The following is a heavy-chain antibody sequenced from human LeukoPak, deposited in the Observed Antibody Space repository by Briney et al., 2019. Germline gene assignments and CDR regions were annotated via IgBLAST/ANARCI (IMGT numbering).Heavy chain of an antibody. CDR2: FDPEDGET. D-gene: IGHD4-17*01. Sequence: ASVKVSCKVSGYTLTELSMHSVRQAPGKGVEWMGGFDPEDGETIYAQKFQGRVTITADESTSTAYMELSSLRSEDTAVYYCARVEGLRGYYYYMDVWGKGTTVTVSS. J-gene: IGHJ6*03. CDR3: ARVEGLRGYYYYMDV. CDR1: GYTLTELS. V-gene: IGHV1-24*01.